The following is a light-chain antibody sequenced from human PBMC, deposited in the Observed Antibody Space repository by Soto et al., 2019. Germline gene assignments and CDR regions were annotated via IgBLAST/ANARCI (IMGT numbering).Light chain of an antibody. V-gene: IGLV2-8*01. Sequence: QSALTQPPSASGSPGQSVTISCTGTSSDVGGYNYVSWYQHHPGKAPKLMIYEISKRPSGVPDRFSGSKSGNTASLTVSGLQAEDEAYYLSRSYAGSDYYYVFGSGTQVTAL. J-gene: IGLJ1*01. CDR3: RSYAGSDYYYV. CDR2: EIS. CDR1: SSDVGGYNY.